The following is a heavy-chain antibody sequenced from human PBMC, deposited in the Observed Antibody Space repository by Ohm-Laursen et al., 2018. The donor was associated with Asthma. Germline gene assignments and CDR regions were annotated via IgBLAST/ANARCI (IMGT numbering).Heavy chain of an antibody. D-gene: IGHD6-13*01. CDR3: AEDQQRLVNGDFDS. Sequence: SLRLSCSASGFIFSNFAMSWVRQAPGKGLEWVSAISGNSDSSYYADSVKGRFTISRDNSNNTLYLQIKSLRAEDTALYYCAEDQQRLVNGDFDSWGQGTLVTVSS. CDR1: GFIFSNFA. V-gene: IGHV3-23*01. CDR2: ISGNSDSS. J-gene: IGHJ4*02.